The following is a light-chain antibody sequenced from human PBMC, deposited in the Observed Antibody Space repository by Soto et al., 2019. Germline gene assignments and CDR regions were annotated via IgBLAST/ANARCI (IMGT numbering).Light chain of an antibody. CDR2: DVS. J-gene: IGLJ1*01. Sequence: QYALTQPRSVSGSPGQSVTISCTGTSSDVGGYNYVSWYQQHPGKAPKLMIYDVSKRPSGVPDRFSGSKSGNTASLTISGLQAEDEADYYCCSYAGSYTFEVYVFGTGTKLTVL. CDR3: CSYAGSYTFEVYV. CDR1: SSDVGGYNY. V-gene: IGLV2-11*01.